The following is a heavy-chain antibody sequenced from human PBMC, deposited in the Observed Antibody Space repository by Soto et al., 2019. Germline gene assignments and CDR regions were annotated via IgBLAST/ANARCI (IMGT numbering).Heavy chain of an antibody. CDR2: IYYSGST. J-gene: IGHJ4*02. Sequence: PSETLSLTCTVSGGSISSSSYYWGWIRQPPGKGLEWIGSIYYSGSTYYNPSLKSRVTISVDTSKNQFSLKLSSVTAADTAVYYCARRLRTGVDLWSGYYSYFDYWGQGTLVTVSS. CDR3: ARRLRTGVDLWSGYYSYFDY. CDR1: GGSISSSSYY. V-gene: IGHV4-39*01. D-gene: IGHD3-3*01.